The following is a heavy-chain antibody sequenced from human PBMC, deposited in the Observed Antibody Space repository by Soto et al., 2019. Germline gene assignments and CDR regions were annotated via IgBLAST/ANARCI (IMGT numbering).Heavy chain of an antibody. Sequence: QVQLVESGGGVVQPGRSLRLSCAASGFTFSSYAMHWVRQAPGKGLEWVAVISYDGSNKYYADSVKGRFTISRDNSKNPLYLQRNSLRAEDTAVYYCARDGLLGYFDYWGQGTLVTVSS. CDR1: GFTFSSYA. V-gene: IGHV3-30-3*01. J-gene: IGHJ4*02. CDR2: ISYDGSNK. D-gene: IGHD3-16*01. CDR3: ARDGLLGYFDY.